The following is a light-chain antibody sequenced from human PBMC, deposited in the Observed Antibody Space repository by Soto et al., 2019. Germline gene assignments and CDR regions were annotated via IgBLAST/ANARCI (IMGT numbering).Light chain of an antibody. Sequence: DIQMTQSPSTLSASVGDRVTITCRASQSISSWLACYQQKPGKDPNLLFYKASSLESGVPSRFSSTGSEIEFTLSISSLEPNGFATYYCEQYNSYPITCGGGTKVEIK. CDR1: QSISSW. V-gene: IGKV1-5*03. CDR2: KAS. CDR3: EQYNSYPIT. J-gene: IGKJ4*01.